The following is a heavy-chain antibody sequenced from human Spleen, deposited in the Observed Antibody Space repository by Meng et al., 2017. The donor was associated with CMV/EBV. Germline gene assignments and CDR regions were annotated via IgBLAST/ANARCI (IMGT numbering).Heavy chain of an antibody. CDR2: INPNSGGT. Sequence: GYSLPGHYVHWVRQAPGQGLEWMGWINPNSGGTNHAQNFQGRVTLTRDTSISTHYMELSRLRSDDTAVYYCASSKGGGYTYGDFDYWGQGTLVTVSS. CDR1: GYSLPGHY. V-gene: IGHV1-2*02. CDR3: ASSKGGGYTYGDFDY. D-gene: IGHD5-18*01. J-gene: IGHJ4*02.